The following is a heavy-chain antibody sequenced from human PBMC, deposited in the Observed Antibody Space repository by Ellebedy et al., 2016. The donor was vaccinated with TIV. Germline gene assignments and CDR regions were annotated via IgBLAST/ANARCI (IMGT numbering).Heavy chain of an antibody. CDR1: GGIFRSNA. CDR2: IIAIFGTT. J-gene: IGHJ4*02. D-gene: IGHD5-24*01. CDR3: ARGRGYNLESHFDY. Sequence: ASVKVSXXASGGIFRSNAMSWVRQAPGQGLEWMGGIIAIFGTTNYAQKFQGRVTITADESTSTVYMGLSSLRSEDTAVYYCARGRGYNLESHFDYWGQGTVVIVSS. V-gene: IGHV1-69*13.